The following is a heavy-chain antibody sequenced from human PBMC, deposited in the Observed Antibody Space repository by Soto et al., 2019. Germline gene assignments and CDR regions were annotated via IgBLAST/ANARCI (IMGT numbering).Heavy chain of an antibody. Sequence: SVKVSCKASGGTFSSYAISWVRQAPGQGLEWMGGIIPIFGTANYAQKFQGRVTITADESTSTAYMELSSLRSEDTAVCYCARSYYGSGPTTSAFDYWGQGTLVTVSS. CDR3: ARSYYGSGPTTSAFDY. V-gene: IGHV1-69*13. J-gene: IGHJ4*02. CDR2: IIPIFGTA. D-gene: IGHD3-10*01. CDR1: GGTFSSYA.